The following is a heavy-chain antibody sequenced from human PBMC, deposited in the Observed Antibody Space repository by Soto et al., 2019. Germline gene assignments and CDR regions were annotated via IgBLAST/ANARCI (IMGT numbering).Heavy chain of an antibody. CDR3: ARASGQTFYYDTSGSRGNAYFDN. CDR1: GFPVSGSY. V-gene: IGHV3-53*01. CDR2: IYSGGTT. D-gene: IGHD3-22*01. Sequence: GGSLRLSCAASGFPVSGSYMTWVRQAPGKGLEWVSLIYSGGTTYLADSVKGRFTIYRDISKNTLFLQMNSLRAEDSAVYYCARASGQTFYYDTSGSRGNAYFDNWGQGTLVTVSS. J-gene: IGHJ4*02.